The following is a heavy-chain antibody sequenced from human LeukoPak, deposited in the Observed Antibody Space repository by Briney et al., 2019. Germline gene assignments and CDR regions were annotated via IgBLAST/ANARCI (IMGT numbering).Heavy chain of an antibody. CDR2: ITSDSSTI. D-gene: IGHD1-26*01. CDR1: GITFRSSS. J-gene: IGHJ4*02. V-gene: IGHV3-48*04. Sequence: GGSLRLSCAASGITFRSSSMNWVRHAPGKGLEWLSYITSDSSTIYYADSVKGRFTISRDNAKNSVFLHMSGLRVEDTAVYYCARDPTPAGYVDDSGQKFYFDYWGQGSLVTVSS. CDR3: ARDPTPAGYVDDSGQKFYFDY.